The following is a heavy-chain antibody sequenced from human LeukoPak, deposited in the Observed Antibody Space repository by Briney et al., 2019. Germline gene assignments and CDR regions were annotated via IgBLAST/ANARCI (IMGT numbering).Heavy chain of an antibody. CDR3: AREIQSMAPGH. Sequence: ASVKVSCKSSVYSFTSYSIIWSRQAPGQGLEWMRWINSYSGNRNYAQKLQGRVTMTTDTSTSTAYMELRSLRSDDTAVYYCAREIQSMAPGHWGQGTLVTVSS. V-gene: IGHV1-18*01. J-gene: IGHJ4*02. D-gene: IGHD3-10*01. CDR1: VYSFTSYS. CDR2: INSYSGNR.